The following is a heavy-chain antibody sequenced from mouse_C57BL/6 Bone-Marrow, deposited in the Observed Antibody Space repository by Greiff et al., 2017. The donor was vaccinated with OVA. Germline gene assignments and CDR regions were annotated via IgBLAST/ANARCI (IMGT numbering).Heavy chain of an antibody. CDR1: GYTFTDYY. CDR2: INPNNGGT. V-gene: IGHV1-26*01. J-gene: IGHJ2*01. Sequence: EVQLQQSGPELVKPGASVKISCKASGYTFTDYYMNWVKQSHGKSLEWIGDINPNNGGTSYNQKFKGKATLTVDKSSSTAYMELRSLTSEDSAVYYCARNRGDYWGQGTTLTVSS. CDR3: ARNRGDY.